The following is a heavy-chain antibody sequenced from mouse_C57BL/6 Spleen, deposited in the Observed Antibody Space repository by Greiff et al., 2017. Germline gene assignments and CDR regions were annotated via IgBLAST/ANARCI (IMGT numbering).Heavy chain of an antibody. CDR2: IDPSDSYT. Sequence: QVQLQQPGAELVMPGASVKLSCKASGYTFTSYWMHWVKQRPGQGLEWIGEIDPSDSYTNYNQKFKGKSTLTVDKSSSTAYMQLSSLTSEDSAVYYCASYYSVYWFAYWGQGTLVTVSA. D-gene: IGHD2-12*01. J-gene: IGHJ3*01. CDR3: ASYYSVYWFAY. V-gene: IGHV1-69*01. CDR1: GYTFTSYW.